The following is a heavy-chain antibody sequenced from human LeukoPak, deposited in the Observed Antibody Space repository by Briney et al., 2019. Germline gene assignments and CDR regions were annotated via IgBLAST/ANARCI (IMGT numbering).Heavy chain of an antibody. J-gene: IGHJ4*02. CDR1: GFTFSSYA. D-gene: IGHD3-22*01. CDR2: ISGIGGST. V-gene: IGHV3-23*01. CDR3: AKDHYYDSSGYVDY. Sequence: GGSLRLSCAASGFTFSSYAMSWVRQAPGKGLEWVSAISGIGGSTYYADSVKGRFTISRDNSKNTLYLQMNSLRAEDTAVYYCAKDHYYDSSGYVDYWGQGTLVTVSS.